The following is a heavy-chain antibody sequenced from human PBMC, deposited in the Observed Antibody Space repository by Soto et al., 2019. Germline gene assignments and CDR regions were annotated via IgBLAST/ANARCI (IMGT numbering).Heavy chain of an antibody. CDR2: INSDGSST. J-gene: IGHJ4*02. V-gene: IGHV3-74*01. D-gene: IGHD3-22*01. CDR1: GFTFEDYA. CDR3: AIFDYYDSSGDY. Sequence: GGSLRLSCAASGFTFEDYAMYWVRQAPGKGLVWVSRINSDGSSTSYADSVKGRFTISRDNAKNTLYLQMNSLRAEDTAVYYCAIFDYYDSSGDYWGQGTLVTVSS.